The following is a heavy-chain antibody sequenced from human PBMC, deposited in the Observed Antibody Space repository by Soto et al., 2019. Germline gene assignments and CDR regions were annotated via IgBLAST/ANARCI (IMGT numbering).Heavy chain of an antibody. V-gene: IGHV1-69*01. CDR3: AGRQLPDGSGFPLGTDCFDP. J-gene: IGHJ5*02. Sequence: QVQLVQSGAEVKKPGSSVKVSCKASGGTFSSFAIDWVRQAPGQGLEWMGGFIPLFGSAHYAQKFQGRVTITADESTGTAYMDLSGLRSDDTAVYYCAGRQLPDGSGFPLGTDCFDPWGQGTLVTVSS. CDR2: FIPLFGSA. D-gene: IGHD3-10*01. CDR1: GGTFSSFA.